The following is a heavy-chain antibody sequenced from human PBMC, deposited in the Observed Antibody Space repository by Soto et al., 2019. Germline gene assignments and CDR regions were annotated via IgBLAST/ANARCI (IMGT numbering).Heavy chain of an antibody. J-gene: IGHJ4*02. Sequence: QVQLVQSGAEVKKPGSSVKVSCKASGGTFSSYTISWVRQAPGQGLEWMGRIIPIRGIANYAQKFQGRVTITADKSTGTAYMELSRLRSEDTAVYYCARDRGGYPSDYWGQGTLVTVSS. D-gene: IGHD3-22*01. CDR2: IIPIRGIA. CDR1: GGTFSSYT. CDR3: ARDRGGYPSDY. V-gene: IGHV1-69*08.